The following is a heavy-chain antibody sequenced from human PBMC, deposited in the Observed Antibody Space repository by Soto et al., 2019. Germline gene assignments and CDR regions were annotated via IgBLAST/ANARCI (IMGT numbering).Heavy chain of an antibody. CDR2: IYYSGST. CDR3: ARDRMFDY. V-gene: IGHV4-59*01. CDR1: GGSISSYY. J-gene: IGHJ4*02. Sequence: SETLSLTCTVSGGSISSYYWSWIRQPPGKGPEWIGYIYYSGSTNYNPSLKSRVTISVDTSKNQFSLKLSSVTAADTAVYYCARDRMFDYWGQGTLVTVSS.